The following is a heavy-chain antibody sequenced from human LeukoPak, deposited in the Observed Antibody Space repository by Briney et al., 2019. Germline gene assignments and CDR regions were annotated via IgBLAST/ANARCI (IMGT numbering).Heavy chain of an antibody. CDR2: IYSGGST. V-gene: IGHV3-53*01. CDR1: GFTVSSNY. D-gene: IGHD6-13*01. Sequence: TGGSLRLSCAASGFTVSSNYMSWVRQAPGKGLEWVSVIYSGGSTYYADSVKGRFTISRDNSKNTLYLQMNSLRAEDTAVYYCAREKLYSSSWGFQHWGQGTLVTVSS. J-gene: IGHJ1*01. CDR3: AREKLYSSSWGFQH.